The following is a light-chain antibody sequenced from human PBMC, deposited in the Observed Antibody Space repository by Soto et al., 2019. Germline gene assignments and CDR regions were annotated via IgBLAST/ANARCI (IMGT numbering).Light chain of an antibody. Sequence: EIVLTQSPGTLSLSTGERATLSCRASQSVSNNYLAWYQQKPGQAPSLLIYGASNRATGIPDRFSGSGSGTDFTLTISRLEPEDFAVYYCQQYGSSGTFGQGTKADIK. CDR3: QQYGSSGT. CDR2: GAS. CDR1: QSVSNNY. V-gene: IGKV3-20*01. J-gene: IGKJ1*01.